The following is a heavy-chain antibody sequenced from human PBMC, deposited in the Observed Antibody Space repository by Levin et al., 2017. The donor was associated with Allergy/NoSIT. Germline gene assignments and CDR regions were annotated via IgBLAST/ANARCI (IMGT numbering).Heavy chain of an antibody. CDR2: INWNGGST. Sequence: GGSLRLSCAASGFTFDDYGMSWVRQAPGKGLEWVSGINWNGGSTGYADSVKGRFTISRDNAKKSLYLQMNSLRAEDTAFYYCARAVGYCSGGSCYLYYYGMDVWGQGTTVTVAS. CDR1: GFTFDDYG. V-gene: IGHV3-20*04. CDR3: ARAVGYCSGGSCYLYYYGMDV. J-gene: IGHJ6*02. D-gene: IGHD2-15*01.